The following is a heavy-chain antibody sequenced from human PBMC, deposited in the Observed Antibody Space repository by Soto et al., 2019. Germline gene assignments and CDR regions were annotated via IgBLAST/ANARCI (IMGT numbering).Heavy chain of an antibody. D-gene: IGHD3-3*01. Sequence: LSLTCTVSGGSISPYYWSWIRQPAGKGLEWIGRIYASGSTNYNPSLKGRVTMSVATSKNQFSLKLSPMTAADTAVYYCARGGMVIIPSATAFDYWGQGTLVTVSS. CDR1: GGSISPYY. CDR2: IYASGST. V-gene: IGHV4-4*07. CDR3: ARGGMVIIPSATAFDY. J-gene: IGHJ4*02.